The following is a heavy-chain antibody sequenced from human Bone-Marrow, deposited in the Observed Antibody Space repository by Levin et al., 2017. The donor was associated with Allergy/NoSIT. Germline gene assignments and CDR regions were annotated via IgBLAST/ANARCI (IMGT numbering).Heavy chain of an antibody. J-gene: IGHJ6*03. V-gene: IGHV1-2*06. D-gene: IGHD6-6*01. CDR3: ARENKGIAARRSYYYDYYMDV. CDR2: INPNSGGT. CDR1: GYTFTGYY. Sequence: AASVKVSCKASGYTFTGYYMHWVRQAPGQGLEWMGRINPNSGGTNYAQKFQGRVTMTRDTSISTAYMELSRLRSDDTAVYYCARENKGIAARRSYYYDYYMDVWGKGTTVTVSS.